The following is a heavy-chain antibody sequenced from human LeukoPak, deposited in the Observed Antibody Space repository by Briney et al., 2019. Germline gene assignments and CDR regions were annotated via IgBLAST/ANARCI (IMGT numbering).Heavy chain of an antibody. V-gene: IGHV3-23*01. CDR2: ISGSG. D-gene: IGHD2-2*01. CDR3: AKVNSSTFMYNWFDP. Sequence: PGGSLRLSCAASGFTFSDYYMSWIRQAPGKGLEWVSAISGSGYYADSVKGRFTISRDNSKNTLYLQMNSLRAEDTAVYYCAKVNSSTFMYNWFDPWGQGTLVTVSS. J-gene: IGHJ5*02. CDR1: GFTFSDYY.